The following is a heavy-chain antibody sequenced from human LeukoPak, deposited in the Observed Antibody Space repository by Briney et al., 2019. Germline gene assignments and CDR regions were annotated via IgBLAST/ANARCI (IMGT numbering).Heavy chain of an antibody. D-gene: IGHD2-15*01. CDR3: ARDVVGDCSGGSCYSRGFDY. CDR2: ISSSGSTI. J-gene: IGHJ4*02. Sequence: RGSLRLSCAASGFTFSSYEMNWVRQAPGKGLEWVSYISSSGSTIYYADSVKGRFTISRDNAKNSLYLQMNSLRAEDTAVYYCARDVVGDCSGGSCYSRGFDYWGQGTLVTVSS. V-gene: IGHV3-48*03. CDR1: GFTFSSYE.